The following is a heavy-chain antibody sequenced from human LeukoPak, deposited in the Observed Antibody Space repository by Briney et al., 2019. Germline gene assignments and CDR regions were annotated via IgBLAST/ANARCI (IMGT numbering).Heavy chain of an antibody. CDR2: IYSGGST. CDR1: GFTVSSNY. Sequence: PGGSLRLSCAASGFTVSSNYMSWVRQAPGKGLEWVSVIYSGGSTYYADSVKGRFTISRDNSKNTLYLQMNSLRAEDTAVYYCARERPGDRNGMDVWGQGTTVTVSS. CDR3: ARERPGDRNGMDV. D-gene: IGHD1-1*01. J-gene: IGHJ6*02. V-gene: IGHV3-66*01.